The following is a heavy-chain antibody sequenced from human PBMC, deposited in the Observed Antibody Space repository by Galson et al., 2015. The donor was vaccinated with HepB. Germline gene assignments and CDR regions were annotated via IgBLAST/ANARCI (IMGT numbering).Heavy chain of an antibody. CDR1: GFTFSSYG. Sequence: SLRLSCAASGFTFSSYGMHWVRQAPGKGLEWVAVIWYDGSNKYYADSVKGRFTISRDNSKNTLYLQMNSLRAEDTAVYYCARGGPYGDYGYFQHWGQGTLVTVSS. J-gene: IGHJ1*01. CDR2: IWYDGSNK. V-gene: IGHV3-33*01. D-gene: IGHD4-17*01. CDR3: ARGGPYGDYGYFQH.